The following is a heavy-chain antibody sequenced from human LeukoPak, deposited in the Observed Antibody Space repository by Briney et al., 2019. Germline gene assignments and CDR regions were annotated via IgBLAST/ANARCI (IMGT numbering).Heavy chain of an antibody. D-gene: IGHD3-10*01. CDR1: GFTFGDYG. J-gene: IGHJ4*02. V-gene: IGHV3-23*01. Sequence: GGSLRLSCTTSGFTFGDYGLNWVRQAPGKGLEWVSAIGGRDNSTYYADSVKGRFTISRDNSKNTLYVQMNSLRAEDTAVYYCAKGHYYGSGSLDYWGQGTLVTVSS. CDR3: AKGHYYGSGSLDY. CDR2: IGGRDNST.